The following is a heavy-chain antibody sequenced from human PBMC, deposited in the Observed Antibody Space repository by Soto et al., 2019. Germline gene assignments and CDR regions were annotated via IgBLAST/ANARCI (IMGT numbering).Heavy chain of an antibody. CDR2: LKSDNGGA. J-gene: IGHJ6*02. CDR1: GYTFTGHC. CDR3: ARDLCPLGSGSPCPFYGLDF. D-gene: IGHD3-10*01. Sequence: GASVKVSCKASGYTFTGHCMHWIRQLSGKRREYLGWLKSDNGGAYYAPKFQGRVTFTRDTSTSTAYMELSGLQSDDTAVYFCARDLCPLGSGSPCPFYGLDFWGQGTTVTVSS. V-gene: IGHV1-2*02.